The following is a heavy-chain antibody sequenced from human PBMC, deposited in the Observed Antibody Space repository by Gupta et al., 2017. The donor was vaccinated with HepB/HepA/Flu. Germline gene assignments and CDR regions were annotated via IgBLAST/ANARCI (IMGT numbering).Heavy chain of an antibody. J-gene: IGHJ4*02. Sequence: EVQLVESGGVLVKPGGSLRLSCAASGFTFSSYSMNWVRQAPGKGLEWVSSRSSSSSYIYYEESAKGRVAISRDNAKNALERQMNSLRAEETAVSDGQRVIIGMAAAGPGRWVDDWGQGTMVTVSS. D-gene: IGHD6-13*01. CDR2: RSSSSSYI. CDR3: QRVIIGMAAAGPGRWVDD. CDR1: GFTFSSYS. V-gene: IGHV3-21*01.